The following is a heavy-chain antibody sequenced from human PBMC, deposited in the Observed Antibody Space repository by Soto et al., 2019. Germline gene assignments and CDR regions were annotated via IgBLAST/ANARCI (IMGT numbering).Heavy chain of an antibody. CDR2: IYYSVST. CDR1: GGSISTSNYY. D-gene: IGHD3-10*01. V-gene: IGHV4-39*01. J-gene: IGHJ6*02. CDR3: ARRELLWFGYGMDV. Sequence: SETLSPPCTVSGGSISTSNYYWGLVRQPPGKGLDCIGIIYYSVSTFYNPPLNSRVTISVDTSKNQFSLKLSSVTAADTAVYYCARRELLWFGYGMDVWGQGTTVTVSS.